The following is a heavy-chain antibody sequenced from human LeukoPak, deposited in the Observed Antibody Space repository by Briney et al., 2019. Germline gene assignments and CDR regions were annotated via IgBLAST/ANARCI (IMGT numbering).Heavy chain of an antibody. Sequence: ETLSLTCAVYGGSFSGYYWSWVRQAPGKGREWVSAISGSGGSTYYADSVKGRFTISRDNSKNTLYLQMNSLRAEDTAVYYCAKTDGYWGQGTLVTVSS. V-gene: IGHV3-23*01. CDR1: GGSFSGYY. J-gene: IGHJ4*02. CDR2: ISGSGGST. CDR3: AKTDGY.